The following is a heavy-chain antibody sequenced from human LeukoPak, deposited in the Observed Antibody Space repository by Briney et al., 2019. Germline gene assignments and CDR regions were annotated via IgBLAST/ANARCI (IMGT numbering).Heavy chain of an antibody. CDR3: ARSHILGYYYGSGSYYKP. D-gene: IGHD3-10*01. J-gene: IGHJ5*02. V-gene: IGHV4-34*01. Sequence: PSETLSLTCAVYGGSFSGYYWSWIRQPPGKGLEWIGEINHSGSTNYNPSLKSRVTISVDTSKNQFSLKLSSVTAADTAVYYCARSHILGYYYGSGSYYKPWGQGTLVTVSS. CDR2: INHSGST. CDR1: GGSFSGYY.